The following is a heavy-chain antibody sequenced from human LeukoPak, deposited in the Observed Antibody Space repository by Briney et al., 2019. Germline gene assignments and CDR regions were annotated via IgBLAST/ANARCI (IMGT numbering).Heavy chain of an antibody. J-gene: IGHJ4*02. CDR3: AREGGDYRNFDY. Sequence: PGGSLRLSCAASGFTFSSYSMNWVRQAPGKGLEWVSSISSRSSYIYYADSVKVRFTISRDNAKNSLYLQMNSLRAEDTAVYYCAREGGDYRNFDYWGQGTLVTVSS. D-gene: IGHD4-17*01. CDR1: GFTFSSYS. V-gene: IGHV3-21*01. CDR2: ISSRSSYI.